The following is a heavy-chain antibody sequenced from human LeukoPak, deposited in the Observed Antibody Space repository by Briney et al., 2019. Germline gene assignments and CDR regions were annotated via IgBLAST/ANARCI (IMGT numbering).Heavy chain of an antibody. Sequence: PSGTLSLTCAVSGDSISSDKWWSWVRQPPGKGLEYIGEFHQSVSTNYNPSLESRLTISIDNSKNRFSLKLSSVTAADTAVYYCACHSGWSGPSEWGQGILVTVSS. V-gene: IGHV4-4*02. J-gene: IGHJ4*02. CDR3: ACHSGWSGPSE. D-gene: IGHD6-19*01. CDR1: GDSISSDKW. CDR2: FHQSVST.